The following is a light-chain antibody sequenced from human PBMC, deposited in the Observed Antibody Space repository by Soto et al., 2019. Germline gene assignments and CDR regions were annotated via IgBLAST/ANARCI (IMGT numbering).Light chain of an antibody. CDR3: QQATTTPIT. CDR1: QAISSW. J-gene: IGKJ5*01. V-gene: IGKV1-12*01. Sequence: DIQMTQSPSSVSASVGDTVTSTCRASQAISSWVVWYQQKPGKAPRLLIYAASTLQSGVPSRFSGSGSGTDFTLTISSLQSEDFATYYCQQATTTPITFGQGTRLEI. CDR2: AAS.